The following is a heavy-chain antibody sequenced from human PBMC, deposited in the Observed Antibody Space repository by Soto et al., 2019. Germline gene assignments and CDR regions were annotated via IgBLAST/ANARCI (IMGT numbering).Heavy chain of an antibody. CDR1: GGSISSNNYY. CDR2: IYYSGSP. D-gene: IGHD3-22*01. J-gene: IGHJ5*02. V-gene: IGHV4-39*01. Sequence: PSETLSLTCSVSGGSISSNNYYWGWIRQPPGKALEWIGSIYYSGSPYYSPSLKSRVTISVDTSKNQFSLKLSSVTAADTAVYYCARQGITMIVVVVTDNWFDPWGQGTLVTVSS. CDR3: ARQGITMIVVVVTDNWFDP.